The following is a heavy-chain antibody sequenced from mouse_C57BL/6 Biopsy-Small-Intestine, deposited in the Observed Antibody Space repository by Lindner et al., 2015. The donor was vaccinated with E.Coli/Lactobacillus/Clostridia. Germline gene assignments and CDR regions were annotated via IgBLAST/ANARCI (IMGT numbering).Heavy chain of an antibody. CDR2: IYPGGGYT. D-gene: IGHD2-3*01. V-gene: IGHV1-63*01. CDR1: GYTFTNYW. J-gene: IGHJ2*01. Sequence: VQLQESGAELVRPGTSVKMSCKASGYTFTNYWINWAKQRPGHGLEWTGDIYPGGGYTNYNEKFKGKATLTADKSSSTAYMQFSSLTSEDSAIYYCARSIYEYFDYWGQGTTLTVSS. CDR3: ARSIYEYFDY.